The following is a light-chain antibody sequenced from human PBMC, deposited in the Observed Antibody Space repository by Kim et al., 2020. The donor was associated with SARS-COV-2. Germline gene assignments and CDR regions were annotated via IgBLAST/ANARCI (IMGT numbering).Light chain of an antibody. V-gene: IGKV2-30*02. CDR2: KVS. Sequence: DVVMTQSPLSLPVTLGQPASISCRSSQSLVHSDGNTYLNWFQQRPGQSPRRLIYKVSNRDSGVPDRFSGSGSGTDFTLKISRVEAEDVGVYYCMQATQWWTFGQGTKVDIK. CDR3: MQATQWWT. CDR1: QSLVHSDGNTY. J-gene: IGKJ1*01.